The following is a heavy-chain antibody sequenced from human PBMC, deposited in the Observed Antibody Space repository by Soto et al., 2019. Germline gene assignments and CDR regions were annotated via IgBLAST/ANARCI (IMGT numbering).Heavy chain of an antibody. V-gene: IGHV1-69*13. D-gene: IGHD3-16*02. CDR1: GGTFSSYA. CDR2: IIPIFGTA. J-gene: IGHJ4*02. CDR3: ARVRELLHLGELSALIFDY. Sequence: GASVKVSCKASGGTFSSYAISWVRQAPGQGLEWMGGIIPIFGTANYAQKFQGRVTITADESTSTAYMELSSLRSEDTAVYYCARVRELLHLGELSALIFDYSGQGT.